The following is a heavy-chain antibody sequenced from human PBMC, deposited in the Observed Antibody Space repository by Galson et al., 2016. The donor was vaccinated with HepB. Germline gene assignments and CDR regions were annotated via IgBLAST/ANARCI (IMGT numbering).Heavy chain of an antibody. V-gene: IGHV1-69*10. Sequence: SVKVSCKAAGGNFESYAISRVRQAPGQGLEWMGVIVPVVGIGKYAQQFQDRVTITASTSTTTAYMELGSLRSEDPAVYYCARGHIQVNGMDFWGQGTTFTVSS. CDR2: IVPVVGIG. CDR1: GGNFESYA. CDR3: ARGHIQVNGMDF. J-gene: IGHJ6*02.